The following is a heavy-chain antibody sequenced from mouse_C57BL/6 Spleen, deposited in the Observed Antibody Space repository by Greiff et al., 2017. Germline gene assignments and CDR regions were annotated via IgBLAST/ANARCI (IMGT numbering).Heavy chain of an antibody. J-gene: IGHJ2*01. D-gene: IGHD1-1*01. Sequence: QVHVKQSGAELVKPGASVKISCKASGYAFSSYWMNWVKQRPGKGLEWIGQIYPGDGDTNYNGKFKGKATLTADKSSSTAYMQLSSLTSEDSAVYFCARGGFSTTVVAPDYWGQGTTLTVSS. V-gene: IGHV1-80*01. CDR1: GYAFSSYW. CDR2: IYPGDGDT. CDR3: ARGGFSTTVVAPDY.